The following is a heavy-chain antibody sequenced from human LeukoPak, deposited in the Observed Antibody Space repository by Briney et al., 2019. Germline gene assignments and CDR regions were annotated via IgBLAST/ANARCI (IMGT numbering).Heavy chain of an antibody. CDR3: ARDLSTSSTWELDY. J-gene: IGHJ4*02. CDR2: INPKSGGT. CDR1: GYTFTDYL. Sequence: GASVKVSCKASGYTFTDYLIHWVRQAPGQGLEHMGWINPKSGGTEYAQKFLGRVTMTRDTSTSTASMELSRLRSDDTAVYLCARDLSTSSTWELDYWGQGTLVTVSS. V-gene: IGHV1-2*02. D-gene: IGHD2/OR15-2a*01.